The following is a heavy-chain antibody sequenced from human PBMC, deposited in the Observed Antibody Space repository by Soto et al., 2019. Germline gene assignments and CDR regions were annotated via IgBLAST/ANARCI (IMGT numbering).Heavy chain of an antibody. CDR3: TKNALQGAVAGPNWFDP. CDR1: GFTFSNYA. J-gene: IGHJ5*02. Sequence: EVQLLESGGGLVEPGGSLRLSCAASGFTFSNYARNWFPQPPGRGLEGVPAISGSGGSTYYADSVKGRFTISRDNSKNTLYVQMNSLRAEDTAVYYCTKNALQGAVAGPNWFDPWGQGTLVTVSS. V-gene: IGHV3-23*01. D-gene: IGHD6-19*01. CDR2: ISGSGGST.